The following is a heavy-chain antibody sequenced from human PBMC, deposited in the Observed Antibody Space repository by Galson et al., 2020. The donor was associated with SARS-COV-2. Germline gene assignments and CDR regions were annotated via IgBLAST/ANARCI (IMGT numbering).Heavy chain of an antibody. CDR1: GFTFSTYG. CDR2: IWYDGSNK. V-gene: IGHV3-33*01. D-gene: IGHD3-10*01. J-gene: IGHJ3*02. Sequence: TGGSLSLSCEASGFTFSTYGMDWVRQAPGKGLEWVAVIWYDGSNKYYADSVKGRFTISRDNSKNTLYLQINSLRAEDTAVYYCARGSSSHALEIWGQGTRVTVSS. CDR3: ARGSSSHALEI.